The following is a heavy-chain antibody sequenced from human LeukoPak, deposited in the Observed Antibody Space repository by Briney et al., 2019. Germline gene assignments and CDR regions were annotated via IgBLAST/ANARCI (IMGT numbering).Heavy chain of an antibody. J-gene: IGHJ4*02. Sequence: GASVKVPCMASGYTFTSDSISSVRHAPGQGLEWMGWISAYNGNTNYVQKLQGRVTMTTDTSTSTAYMELRSLRSDDTAVYYCATQYSSGWYMDYRGQGNLVNVSS. V-gene: IGHV1-18*01. CDR3: ATQYSSGWYMDY. CDR2: ISAYNGNT. D-gene: IGHD6-19*01. CDR1: GYTFTSDS.